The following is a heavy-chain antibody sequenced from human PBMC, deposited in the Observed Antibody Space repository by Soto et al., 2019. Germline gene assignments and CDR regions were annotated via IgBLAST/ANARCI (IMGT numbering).Heavy chain of an antibody. CDR1: GFTFSSYA. J-gene: IGHJ4*02. D-gene: IGHD3-22*01. CDR2: ISGSGGST. CDR3: AKTLVYDSSGCLDY. Sequence: GGSLGLCCAASGFTFSSYAMSWVRQAPGKGLEWVSAISGSGGSTYYADSVKGRFTISRDNSKNTLHLQMNSLRAEDTAVYYCAKTLVYDSSGCLDYCDQGTLVT. V-gene: IGHV3-23*01.